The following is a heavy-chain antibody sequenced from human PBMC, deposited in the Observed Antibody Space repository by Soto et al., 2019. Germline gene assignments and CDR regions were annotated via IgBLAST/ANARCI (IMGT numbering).Heavy chain of an antibody. D-gene: IGHD4-17*01. CDR1: GFTFSSYG. CDR3: AKPRGTTVTTDFDY. J-gene: IGHJ4*02. CDR2: ISYDGSKK. Sequence: QVQLVESGGGVVQPGRSLRLSCAASGFTFSSYGMHWVRQAPGKGLEWVAVISYDGSKKYYADSVKGRFTISRDNCKSTLYLQMNSLRAEDTAVYYCAKPRGTTVTTDFDYWGQGTLVTVSS. V-gene: IGHV3-30*18.